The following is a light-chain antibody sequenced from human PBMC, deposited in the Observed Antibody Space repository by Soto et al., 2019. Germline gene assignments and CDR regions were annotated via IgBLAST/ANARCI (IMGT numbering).Light chain of an antibody. CDR1: SGDVGAYNY. Sequence: QSALTQPRSVSGSPGQSVTISCTGTSGDVGAYNYVSWYQQHPGKAPKLMIYEVNKRPSGVPDRFSGSKSGNTASLTVSGLQAEDEADYYCSSYAGSSNVFGTGTKVTVL. CDR3: SSYAGSSNV. J-gene: IGLJ1*01. V-gene: IGLV2-8*01. CDR2: EVN.